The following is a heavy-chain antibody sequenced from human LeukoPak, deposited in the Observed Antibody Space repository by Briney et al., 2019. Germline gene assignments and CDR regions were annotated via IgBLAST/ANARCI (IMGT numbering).Heavy chain of an antibody. V-gene: IGHV3-66*01. CDR3: ARVRGALLWFGESPRDYYFDY. CDR1: GFTVSSNY. CDR2: IYSGGST. D-gene: IGHD3-10*01. J-gene: IGHJ4*02. Sequence: GGSLRLSCAASGFTVSSNYMSWVRQAPGKGLEWVSVIYSGGSTYYADSVKGRFTISRDNSKNTLYLQMNSLRAEDTAVYYCARVRGALLWFGESPRDYYFDYWGQGTLVTVSS.